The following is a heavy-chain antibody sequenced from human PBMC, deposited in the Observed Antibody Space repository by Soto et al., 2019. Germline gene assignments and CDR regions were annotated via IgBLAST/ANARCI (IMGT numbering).Heavy chain of an antibody. J-gene: IGHJ6*02. D-gene: IGHD5-12*01. V-gene: IGHV3-30-3*01. Sequence: QVQLVESGGGVVQPGRSLRLSCAASGFTFSSYAMQWVRQAPGKGLEWVAVISYDGSNKYYADPVKGRFTISRDNSKKTLYLQMNSLRAEDTAVYYCARMNVDIVATPRGMDVWGQGTTVTVSS. CDR3: ARMNVDIVATPRGMDV. CDR2: ISYDGSNK. CDR1: GFTFSSYA.